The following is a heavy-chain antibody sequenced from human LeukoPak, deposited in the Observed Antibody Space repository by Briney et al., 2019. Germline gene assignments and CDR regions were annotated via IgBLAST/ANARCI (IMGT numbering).Heavy chain of an antibody. V-gene: IGHV3-48*03. D-gene: IGHD3-3*01. CDR1: GFTFSSYE. Sequence: PGASLRLSCAASGFTFSSYEMNWVRQAPGKGLEWVSYISSSGSTIYYADSVKGRFTISRDNAKNSLYLQMNSLRAEDTAVYYCAREVTIFGVVRHHYYYYGMDVWGQGTTVTVSS. J-gene: IGHJ6*02. CDR2: ISSSGSTI. CDR3: AREVTIFGVVRHHYYYYGMDV.